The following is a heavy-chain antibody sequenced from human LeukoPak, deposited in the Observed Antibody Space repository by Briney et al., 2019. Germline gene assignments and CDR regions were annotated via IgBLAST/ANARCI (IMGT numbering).Heavy chain of an antibody. D-gene: IGHD6-19*01. CDR2: ISSSGSTI. V-gene: IGHV3-11*04. CDR3: ARAYWRIAVAGWYFDY. Sequence: PGGSLRLSCAASGFTFSDYYMSWIRQAPGKGLEWVSYISSSGSTIYYADSVKGRFTISRDNAKNSLYLQMNSLRAEDTAVYYCARAYWRIAVAGWYFDYWGQGTLVTVSS. J-gene: IGHJ4*02. CDR1: GFTFSDYY.